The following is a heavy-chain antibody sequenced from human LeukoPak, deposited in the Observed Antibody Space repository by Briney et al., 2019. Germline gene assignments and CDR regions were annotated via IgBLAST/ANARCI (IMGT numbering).Heavy chain of an antibody. J-gene: IGHJ4*02. Sequence: GGSLRVSCAASGFTFSSYAMHWVRQAPGKGVEWVAVISYDGSNKYYADSVKGRFTISRDNSKNTLYLQMNRLRAEDTAVYYCARDIRQWLFDYWGQGTLVTVSS. CDR2: ISYDGSNK. CDR3: ARDIRQWLFDY. CDR1: GFTFSSYA. V-gene: IGHV3-30-3*01. D-gene: IGHD6-19*01.